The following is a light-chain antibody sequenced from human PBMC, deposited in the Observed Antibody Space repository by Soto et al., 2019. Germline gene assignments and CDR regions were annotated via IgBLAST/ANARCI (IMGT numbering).Light chain of an antibody. J-gene: IGKJ1*01. Sequence: DIHMTQSPSTLSASVGDRVTITCRASQSISNWLAWYQQRPGTAPNLLIFDASTLESGVPSRFSGSGSGTEFTPTISSLQPDDIATYSCQQYNSYSWTFGQGTKVDIK. CDR2: DAS. CDR3: QQYNSYSWT. V-gene: IGKV1-5*01. CDR1: QSISNW.